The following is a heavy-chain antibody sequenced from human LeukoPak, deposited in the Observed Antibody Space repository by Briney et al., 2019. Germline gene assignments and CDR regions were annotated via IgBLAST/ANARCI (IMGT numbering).Heavy chain of an antibody. J-gene: IGHJ4*02. CDR3: ATNLATVVTPAYY. Sequence: ASVKVSCKVSGYTLTELSMHWVRQAPGKGLEWVGGFDPEDGETIYVQKFQGRVTMTEDTSTDTAYMELSSLRSEDTAVYYCATNLATVVTPAYYWGQGTLVTVSS. V-gene: IGHV1-24*01. CDR2: FDPEDGET. D-gene: IGHD4-23*01. CDR1: GYTLTELS.